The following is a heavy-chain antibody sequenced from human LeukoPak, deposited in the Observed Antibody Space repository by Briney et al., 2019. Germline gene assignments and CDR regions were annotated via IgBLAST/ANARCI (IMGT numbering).Heavy chain of an antibody. V-gene: IGHV4-31*03. D-gene: IGHD4-23*01. CDR3: ARWGYGGNSH. CDR1: GGSISSGGYY. Sequence: PSQTLSLTCTVSGGSISSGGYYWSWIRQHPGKGLEWIGYIYYSGSTYYNPSLESRVTISVDTSKNQFSLKLSSVTAADTAVYYCARWGYGGNSHWGQGTLVTVSS. J-gene: IGHJ4*02. CDR2: IYYSGST.